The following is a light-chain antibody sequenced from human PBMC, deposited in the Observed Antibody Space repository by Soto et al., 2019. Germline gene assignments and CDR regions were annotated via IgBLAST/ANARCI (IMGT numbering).Light chain of an antibody. CDR2: GTY. V-gene: IGKV3-20*01. CDR1: QSVSSKY. Sequence: EIVLTQSPGTLYLSPGERATLSCRASQSVSSKYLAWYHQKPGQAPRVLIYGTYIRASGVPERFRGGGSGTDFTLTITRLEPEDFAVYYCQQYGSALFTFGPGTKVDFK. J-gene: IGKJ3*01. CDR3: QQYGSALFT.